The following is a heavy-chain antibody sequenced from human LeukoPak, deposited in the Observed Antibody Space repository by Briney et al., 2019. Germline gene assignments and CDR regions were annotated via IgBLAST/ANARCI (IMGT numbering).Heavy chain of an antibody. CDR2: INSDGSST. CDR3: AQVNVGVAY. J-gene: IGHJ4*02. V-gene: IGHV3-74*01. Sequence: GGSLRPSCAASGFTFSNYWMHWVRQVPGKGLVWVSRINSDGSSTNYADSVKGRFTISRDNAKNTLYLQMNSLRAEDTAVYYCAQVNVGVAYWGQGTLVTVSS. CDR1: GFTFSNYW. D-gene: IGHD1-26*01.